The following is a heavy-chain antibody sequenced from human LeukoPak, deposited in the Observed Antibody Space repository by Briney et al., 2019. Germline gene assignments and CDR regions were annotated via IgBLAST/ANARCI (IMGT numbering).Heavy chain of an antibody. V-gene: IGHV1-18*01. Sequence: AASVTVSCTASGYTFTSYGISWVRQAPGQGLEWMGWISAYNGNTNYAQKLQGRVTMTTDTSTSTAYMELRSLRSDDTAVYYCAKDQYPSGFDPWGQGTLVTVSS. J-gene: IGHJ5*02. D-gene: IGHD2-2*01. CDR3: AKDQYPSGFDP. CDR1: GYTFTSYG. CDR2: ISAYNGNT.